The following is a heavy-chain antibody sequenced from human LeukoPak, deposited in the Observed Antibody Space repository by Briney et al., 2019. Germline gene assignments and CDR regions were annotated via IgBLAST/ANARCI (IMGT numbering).Heavy chain of an antibody. D-gene: IGHD3-3*01. V-gene: IGHV4-39*01. CDR2: IYYSGST. CDR3: ARHGVTIFGVVIMTAFFDY. J-gene: IGHJ4*02. Sequence: SETLSLTCTVSGGSINSDNYYWGWIRQPPGKGLEWIGSIYYSGSTYYNPSLKSRVTISVDTSKNQFSLKLSSVTAADTAVYYCARHGVTIFGVVIMTAFFDYWGQGTLVTVSS. CDR1: GGSINSDNYY.